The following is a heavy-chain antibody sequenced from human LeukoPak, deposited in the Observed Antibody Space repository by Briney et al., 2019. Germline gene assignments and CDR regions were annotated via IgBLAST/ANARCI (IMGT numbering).Heavy chain of an antibody. D-gene: IGHD5-18*01. CDR3: AREDTAMVPGRVLYGMDV. V-gene: IGHV3-66*02. CDR2: IYSGGST. J-gene: IGHJ6*02. Sequence: GGSLRLSCAASGFTVSSNYMSWVRQAPGKGLEWVSVIYSGGSTYYADSVKGRFTISRDNSKNTLYLQMNSLRAEDTAVYYCAREDTAMVPGRVLYGMDVWGQGTTVTVSS. CDR1: GFTVSSNY.